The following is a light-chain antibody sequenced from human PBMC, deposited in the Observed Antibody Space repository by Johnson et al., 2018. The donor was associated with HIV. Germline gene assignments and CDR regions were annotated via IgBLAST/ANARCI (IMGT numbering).Light chain of an antibody. J-gene: IGLJ1*01. Sequence: QSVLTQPPSVSAAPGQKVTISCSGSSSNIGNNYVSWYQQLPGTAPKLLMYEDNKRPSGIPDRFSGSKSGTSATLGITALQTGDEADYYCGPWDASLSAGGVFGTGTKVTVL. CDR2: EDN. CDR1: SSNIGNNY. CDR3: GPWDASLSAGGV. V-gene: IGLV1-51*02.